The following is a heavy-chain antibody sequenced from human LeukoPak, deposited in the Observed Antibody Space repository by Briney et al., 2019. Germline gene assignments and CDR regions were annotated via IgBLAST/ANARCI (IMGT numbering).Heavy chain of an antibody. CDR3: AKDPNGDYIGAFDM. V-gene: IGHV3-23*01. Sequence: GGSLRLSCAASGITVSSYAMTWVRPAPGKGLEWVSSISGSGGRTLYADSVKGRFTISRDNFKNTLYLQMNSLRAEDTAVYHCAKDPNGDYIGAFDMWGQGTMVTVSS. J-gene: IGHJ3*02. D-gene: IGHD4-17*01. CDR1: GITVSSYA. CDR2: ISGSGGRT.